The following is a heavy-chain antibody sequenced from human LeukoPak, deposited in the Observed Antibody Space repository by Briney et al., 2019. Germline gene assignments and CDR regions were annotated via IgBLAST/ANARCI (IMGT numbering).Heavy chain of an antibody. Sequence: SETLSLTCTVSGASINTGSYYWTWIRQPAGKGLEWIGRIYTSGSTNYNPSLKSRVTISVDTSKNQFSLKLSSVTAADTAVYYCARTNTYYYDSSGYSFDYWGQGTLVTVSS. CDR2: IYTSGST. D-gene: IGHD3-22*01. J-gene: IGHJ4*02. CDR1: GASINTGSYY. V-gene: IGHV4-61*02. CDR3: ARTNTYYYDSSGYSFDY.